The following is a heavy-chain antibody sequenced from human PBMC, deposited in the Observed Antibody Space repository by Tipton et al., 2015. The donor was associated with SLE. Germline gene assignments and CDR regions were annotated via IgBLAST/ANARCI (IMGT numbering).Heavy chain of an antibody. Sequence: TLSLTCTVSGGSISSNSHRWGWIRQTPGKGLEWIGSAFYTGSTYYNPSLESRVTISVDTSKNQFSLSLSSVTAADTAVYYCAGSISWSPNWFDPWGLGTLVTVSS. CDR1: GGSISSNSHR. CDR3: AGSISWSPNWFDP. J-gene: IGHJ5*02. D-gene: IGHD2-2*01. CDR2: AFYTGST. V-gene: IGHV4-39*07.